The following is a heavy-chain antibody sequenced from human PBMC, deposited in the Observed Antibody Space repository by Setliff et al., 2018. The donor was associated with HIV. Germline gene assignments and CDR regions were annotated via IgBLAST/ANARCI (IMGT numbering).Heavy chain of an antibody. Sequence: NPSETLSLTCSVSIDFISRRSDFWWAWVRQSVGKGLEWIASIHPIGQTYHNPSLKSRLTISIATSENSFSLILTSVTATDTAVYYCARQKARNLWAFDSWGPGTLVTVPQ. CDR1: IDFISRRSDF. D-gene: IGHD3-16*01. V-gene: IGHV4-39*01. CDR3: ARQKARNLWAFDS. CDR2: IHPIGQT. J-gene: IGHJ4*02.